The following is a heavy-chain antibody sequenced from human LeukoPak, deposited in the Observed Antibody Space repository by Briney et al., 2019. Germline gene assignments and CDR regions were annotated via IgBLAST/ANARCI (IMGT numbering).Heavy chain of an antibody. D-gene: IGHD3-10*01. CDR3: ARISYYGSGRKYFDY. V-gene: IGHV1-8*01. J-gene: IGHJ4*02. CDR2: MNPNSGNT. CDR1: GYTFTSYD. Sequence: ASVKVSCKASGYTFTSYDINWVRQATGQGLEWMGWMNPNSGNTGYAQKFQGRATMTRNTSISTAYMELSSLRSEDTAVYYCARISYYGSGRKYFDYWGQGTLVTVSS.